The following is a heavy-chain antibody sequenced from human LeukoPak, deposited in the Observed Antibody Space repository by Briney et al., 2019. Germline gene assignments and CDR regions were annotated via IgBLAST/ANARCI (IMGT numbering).Heavy chain of an antibody. J-gene: IGHJ5*02. CDR1: GGSMSSFY. Sequence: SETLSLTCTVSGGSMSSFYWSWIRQPLRRGLEWVGYMYYRGRTNYNPSLKSRVTISVDATKNQISLNLTSVTAADTAVYYCARGFSEEGWFDPWGPGTLVTVSS. V-gene: IGHV4-59*01. CDR2: MYYRGRT. CDR3: ARGFSEEGWFDP.